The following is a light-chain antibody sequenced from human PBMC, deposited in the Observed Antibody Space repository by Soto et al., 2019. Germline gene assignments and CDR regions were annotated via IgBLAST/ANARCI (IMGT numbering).Light chain of an antibody. Sequence: EIVLTQSPGTLSLSPGERATLSCRASQSVSSSYLAWYQQKPGQAPRLLIYAASSRATGIPDRFSGSGSGTDFTLTINRLEPEDFAVYYCQQYGSSPRVAFGQGTKVDIK. CDR2: AAS. CDR3: QQYGSSPRVA. J-gene: IGKJ1*01. CDR1: QSVSSSY. V-gene: IGKV3-20*01.